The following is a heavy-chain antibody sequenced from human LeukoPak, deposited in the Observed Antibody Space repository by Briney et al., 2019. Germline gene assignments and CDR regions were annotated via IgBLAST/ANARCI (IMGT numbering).Heavy chain of an antibody. J-gene: IGHJ4*02. CDR2: IYYSGST. Sequence: SETLSLTCTVSGGSISSYYWSWIRQPPGKGLEWIGYIYYSGSTNYNPSLKSRVTISVDTSKNQFSLKLSSVTAADTAVYYCARAVHFDYWGQGTLDTVSS. V-gene: IGHV4-59*01. D-gene: IGHD3-10*01. CDR3: ARAVHFDY. CDR1: GGSISSYY.